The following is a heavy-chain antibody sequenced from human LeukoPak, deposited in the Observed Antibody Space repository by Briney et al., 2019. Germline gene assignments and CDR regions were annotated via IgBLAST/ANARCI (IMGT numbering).Heavy chain of an antibody. J-gene: IGHJ5*02. D-gene: IGHD2-2*01. CDR1: GYTFTGYY. CDR2: INPNGGGT. Sequence: ASVKVSCKASGYTFTGYYMHWVRQAPGQGLEWMGWINPNGGGTNYAQKFQGRVTITADESTGTAYMDLSSLRYEDTAVYYCARVVNPTYCSSPRCYWKGWFDPWGQGTLVTVSS. V-gene: IGHV1-2*02. CDR3: ARVVNPTYCSSPRCYWKGWFDP.